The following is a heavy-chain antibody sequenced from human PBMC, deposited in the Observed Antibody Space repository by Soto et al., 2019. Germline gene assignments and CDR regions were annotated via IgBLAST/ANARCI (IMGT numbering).Heavy chain of an antibody. D-gene: IGHD6-13*01. CDR2: ISGGGYST. CDR1: GFTFSSYD. Sequence: GGSLRLSCAASGFTFSSYDMSWVRQAPGMGLEWVSAISGGGYSTYYADSVKGRFTISRDNSKNTLYLQMNSLRVEDTAVYYCAKDQRGYTSTARIDYWGQGTLVTVSS. V-gene: IGHV3-23*01. CDR3: AKDQRGYTSTARIDY. J-gene: IGHJ4*02.